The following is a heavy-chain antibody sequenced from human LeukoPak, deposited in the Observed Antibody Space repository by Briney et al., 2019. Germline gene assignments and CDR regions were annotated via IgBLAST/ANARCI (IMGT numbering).Heavy chain of an antibody. Sequence: ASVKVSCKPSGGTFSSYAISWVRQAPGQGLEWMGRIIPILGIANYAQKFQGRVTITADKSTSTAYMELSSLRSEDTAVYYCARDQRITIFGVVPDWFDPWGQGTLVTVSS. CDR3: ARDQRITIFGVVPDWFDP. D-gene: IGHD3-3*01. CDR1: GGTFSSYA. J-gene: IGHJ5*02. V-gene: IGHV1-69*04. CDR2: IIPILGIA.